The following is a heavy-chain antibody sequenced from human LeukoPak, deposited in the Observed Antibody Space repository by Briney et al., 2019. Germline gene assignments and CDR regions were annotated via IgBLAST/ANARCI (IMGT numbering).Heavy chain of an antibody. D-gene: IGHD3-10*01. CDR2: IYYSGST. J-gene: IGHJ5*02. CDR3: ARDNSLLWFGELLANWFDP. Sequence: PSETLSLTCTVSGGSISSYYWSWIRQPPGNGLEWIGYIYYSGSTNYNPSLKSRVTISVDTSKNQFSLKLSSVTAADTAVYYCARDNSLLWFGELLANWFDPWGQGTLVTVSS. CDR1: GGSISSYY. V-gene: IGHV4-59*01.